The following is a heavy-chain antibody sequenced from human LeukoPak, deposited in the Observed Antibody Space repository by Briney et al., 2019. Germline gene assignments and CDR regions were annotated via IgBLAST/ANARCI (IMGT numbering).Heavy chain of an antibody. CDR3: ATEFTINLHYDYVWGSYRRSNWFDP. CDR1: GGTFSSYA. D-gene: IGHD3-16*02. V-gene: IGHV1-24*01. Sequence: GASVKVSCKASGGTFSSYAISWVRQAPGKGLEWMGGFDPEDGETIYAQKFQGRVTMAEDTSTDTAYMELSSLRSEDTAVYYCATEFTINLHYDYVWGSYRRSNWFDPWGQGTLVTVSS. CDR2: FDPEDGET. J-gene: IGHJ5*02.